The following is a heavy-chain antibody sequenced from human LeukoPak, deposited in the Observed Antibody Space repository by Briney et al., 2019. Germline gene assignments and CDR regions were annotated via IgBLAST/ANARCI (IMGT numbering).Heavy chain of an antibody. D-gene: IGHD5-18*01. CDR2: IRYDGSNK. CDR1: GFTFSSYG. V-gene: IGHV3-30*02. Sequence: GGSLRLSCAASGFTFSSYGMHWVRQAPGKGLEWVAFIRYDGSNKYYADSVKGRFTISRDNSKNTLYLQMNSLRAEDTAVYYCAKTTEEWIQLWFSWDLDYWGQGTLVTVSS. J-gene: IGHJ4*02. CDR3: AKTTEEWIQLWFSWDLDY.